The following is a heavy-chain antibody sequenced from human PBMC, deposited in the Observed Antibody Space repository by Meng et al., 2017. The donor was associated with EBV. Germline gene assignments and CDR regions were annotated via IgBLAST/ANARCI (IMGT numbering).Heavy chain of an antibody. J-gene: IGHJ4*02. Sequence: HVQLVKSGGAVKKPWVSVNVYFKASSYTFLSYGISCVRPDPGQGIEWMGWISAYNGNTNYAQKLQGRVTMTTDTSTSTAYMELRSLRSDDTAVYYCARGLDYFDYWGQGTLVTVSS. CDR3: ARGLDYFDY. V-gene: IGHV1-18*01. CDR1: SYTFLSYG. CDR2: ISAYNGNT.